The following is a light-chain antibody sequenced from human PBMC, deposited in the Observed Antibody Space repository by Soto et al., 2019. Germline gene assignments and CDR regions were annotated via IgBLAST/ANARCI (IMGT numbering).Light chain of an antibody. CDR3: GSWDSSLSAYV. CDR1: SSNIGGNS. Sequence: QSVLTQPPSVSAAPGQKVTISCSGSSSNIGGNSVSWYQQLPGTAPKLLIYDDNKRPSGTPDRFSGSKSGTSATLGITGFQTGDEADYYCGSWDSSLSAYVFGTWTKVTVL. CDR2: DDN. V-gene: IGLV1-51*01. J-gene: IGLJ1*01.